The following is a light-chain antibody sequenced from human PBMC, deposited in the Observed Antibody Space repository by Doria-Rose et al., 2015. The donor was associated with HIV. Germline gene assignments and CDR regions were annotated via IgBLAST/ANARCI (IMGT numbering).Light chain of an antibody. Sequence: TQSPGTLSLSPGERATLSCRASQSFSSTYLAWYQQKPGQAPSLLIYDGSTRATGISDRSSASGSGTDFTLTINRLEPEDFALYYCHQYGTSWTFGQGTKVEI. J-gene: IGKJ1*01. CDR2: DGS. CDR1: QSFSSTY. CDR3: HQYGTSWT. V-gene: IGKV3-20*01.